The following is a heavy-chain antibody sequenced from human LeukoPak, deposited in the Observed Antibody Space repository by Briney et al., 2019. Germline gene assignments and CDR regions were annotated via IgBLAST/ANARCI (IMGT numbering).Heavy chain of an antibody. CDR1: GFTFSSYA. CDR3: AKVERLVAVAIDY. D-gene: IGHD6-19*01. Sequence: GGSLRLSCAASGFTFSSYAVSWVPQAPGKGLEWVSAISGSGGSTYYADSVKGRFTISRDNSKNTLYLQMNSLRAEDTAVYYCAKVERLVAVAIDYWGQGTLVTVSS. J-gene: IGHJ4*02. V-gene: IGHV3-23*01. CDR2: ISGSGGST.